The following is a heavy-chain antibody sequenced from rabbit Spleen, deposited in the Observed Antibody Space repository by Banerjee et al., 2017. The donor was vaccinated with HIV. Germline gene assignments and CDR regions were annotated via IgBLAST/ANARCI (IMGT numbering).Heavy chain of an antibody. Sequence: QEQLEESGGDLVKPEGSLTLTCTVSGFSLSSYAMCWVRQAPGKGLEWIACIYVGSSGNTYYASWAKGRFTISKTSSTTVTLQMTSLTAADTATYFCARLSSGAFNLWGPGTLVTVS. CDR3: ARLSSGAFNL. D-gene: IGHD1-1*01. J-gene: IGHJ4*01. V-gene: IGHV1S45*01. CDR1: GFSLSSYA. CDR2: IYVGSSGNT.